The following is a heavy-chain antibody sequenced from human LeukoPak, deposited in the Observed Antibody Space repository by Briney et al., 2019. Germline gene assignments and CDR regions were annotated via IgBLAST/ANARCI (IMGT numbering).Heavy chain of an antibody. CDR1: GGSISSGGYY. Sequence: SETLSLTCTVSGGSISSGGYYWSWIRQPPGKGLEWIGYIYYSGSTNYNPSLKSRVTISVDTSKNQFSLKLSSVTAADTAVYYCARHSPDSSGWYRFWYYFDYWGQGTLVTVSS. CDR2: IYYSGST. CDR3: ARHSPDSSGWYRFWYYFDY. J-gene: IGHJ4*02. V-gene: IGHV4-61*08. D-gene: IGHD6-19*01.